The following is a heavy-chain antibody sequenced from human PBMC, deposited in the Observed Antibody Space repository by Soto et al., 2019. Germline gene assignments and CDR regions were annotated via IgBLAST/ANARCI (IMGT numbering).Heavy chain of an antibody. CDR3: VKDLRTKRGWFGP. Sequence: WGSLLVSCASPVFNFYNYAMTWVRQAPGKGLEWVSGISGDGTRTYYGDSVKGRFTISRDNSKNTVFLQMNSLRAEDTALYYCVKDLRTKRGWFGPWGQGTRVTVSS. D-gene: IGHD3-3*01. J-gene: IGHJ5*02. CDR1: VFNFYNYA. CDR2: ISGDGTRT. V-gene: IGHV3-23*01.